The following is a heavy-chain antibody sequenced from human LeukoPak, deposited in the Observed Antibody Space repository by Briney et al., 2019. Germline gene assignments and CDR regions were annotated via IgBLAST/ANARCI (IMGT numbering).Heavy chain of an antibody. CDR1: GFTFDDYG. CDR2: INWNGGST. J-gene: IGHJ3*02. V-gene: IGHV3-20*04. D-gene: IGHD6-25*01. Sequence: PGGSLGLSCAASGFTFDDYGMSWVRQAPGKGLEWVSGINWNGGSTCYADSVKGRFTISRDNAKNSLYLQMNSLRAEDTALYYCARDLRHPDAFDIWGHGTMVTVSS. CDR3: ARDLRHPDAFDI.